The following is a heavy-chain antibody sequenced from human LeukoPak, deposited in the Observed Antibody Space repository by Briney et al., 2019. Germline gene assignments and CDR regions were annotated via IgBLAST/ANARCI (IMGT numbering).Heavy chain of an antibody. J-gene: IGHJ5*02. CDR2: IDIPGNT. CDR1: GFTLSNYD. CDR3: AKAVAGTHWFDP. V-gene: IGHV3-13*01. Sequence: GGSLRLSCAASGFTLSNYDMHWVRHATGKGLEWVSGIDIPGNTYYPDSVKGRFTMSRESAENSLYLQMNSLRAGDTAVYYCAKAVAGTHWFDPWGQGTLVIVSS. D-gene: IGHD6-19*01.